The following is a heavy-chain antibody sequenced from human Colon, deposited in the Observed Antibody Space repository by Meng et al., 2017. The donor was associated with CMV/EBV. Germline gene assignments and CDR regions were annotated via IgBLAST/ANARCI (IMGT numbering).Heavy chain of an antibody. J-gene: IGHJ4*02. CDR2: ISTSVSTK. CDR1: GFTFSSYQ. CDR3: TRGRLGVPGVLQAPEY. V-gene: IGHV3-48*03. D-gene: IGHD3-3*01. Sequence: GESLKISCAASGFTFSSYQMKWVRQAPGKGPEWVSHISTSVSTKKYADSVKGRFTISRDNAKNSLYLQMNSLRAEDTAVYFCTRGRLGVPGVLQAPEYWGQGTLVTVSS.